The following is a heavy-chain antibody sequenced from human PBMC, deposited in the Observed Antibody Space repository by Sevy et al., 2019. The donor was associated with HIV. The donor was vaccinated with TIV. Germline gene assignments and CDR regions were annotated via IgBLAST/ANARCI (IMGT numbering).Heavy chain of an antibody. J-gene: IGHJ4*02. V-gene: IGHV3-48*01. D-gene: IGHD3-22*01. CDR1: GFTFSSYS. CDR3: AREGGENSSGYYYNY. CDR2: ISSSSTM. Sequence: GGSLRLSCAASGFTFSSYSMNWVRQAPGKGLEWVSYISSSSTMYYADSVKGRFTISRDNARNSLYLRRNSLGAEDTAVYYCAREGGENSSGYYYNYWGQGTLVTVSS.